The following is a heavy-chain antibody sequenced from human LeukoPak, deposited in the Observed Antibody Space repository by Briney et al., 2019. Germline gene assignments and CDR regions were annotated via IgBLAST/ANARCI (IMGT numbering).Heavy chain of an antibody. Sequence: GASVKVSCKASGYTFTNYYMHWVRQAPGQGLEWMGIINPSGGSISYAQKFQGRVTMTRDTSTSTVYMELSSLRSEDTAVYYCARGRRVRGVIITSYGMDVWGQGTTVTVSS. CDR2: INPSGGSI. V-gene: IGHV1-46*01. CDR3: ARGRRVRGVIITSYGMDV. D-gene: IGHD3-10*01. CDR1: GYTFTNYY. J-gene: IGHJ6*02.